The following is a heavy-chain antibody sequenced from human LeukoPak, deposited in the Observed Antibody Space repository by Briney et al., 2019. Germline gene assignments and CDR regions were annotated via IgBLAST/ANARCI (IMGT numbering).Heavy chain of an antibody. CDR1: GFTFSSYA. D-gene: IGHD6-13*01. Sequence: GGSLRLSCAASGFTFSSYAMHWVRQAPGKGLEWVAVISYDGSNKYYADSVKGRFTISRDNSKNTLYLQMNSLRAEDAAVYYCAKDQVGSSWYSTPGSTWGQGTLVTVSS. J-gene: IGHJ5*02. V-gene: IGHV3-30-3*01. CDR3: AKDQVGSSWYSTPGST. CDR2: ISYDGSNK.